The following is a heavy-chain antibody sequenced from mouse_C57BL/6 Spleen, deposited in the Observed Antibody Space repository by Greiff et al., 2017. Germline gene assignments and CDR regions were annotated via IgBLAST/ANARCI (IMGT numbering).Heavy chain of an antibody. J-gene: IGHJ2*01. CDR2: IDPDTGGT. CDR1: GYTFTDYE. CDR3: TRPRGNYFDY. V-gene: IGHV1-15*01. Sequence: QVQLKESGAELVRPGASVTLSCKASGYTFTDYEMHWVKQTPVHGLEWIGSIDPDTGGTAYNQKFKGKAILTADKSSSTAYMELRSLTSEDSAVYYCTRPRGNYFDYWGQGTTLTVSA.